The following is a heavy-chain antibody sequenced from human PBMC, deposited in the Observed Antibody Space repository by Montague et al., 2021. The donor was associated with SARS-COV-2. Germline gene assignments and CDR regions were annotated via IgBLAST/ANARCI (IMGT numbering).Heavy chain of an antibody. J-gene: IGHJ3*02. Sequence: SETLSLTCTVSRVSISSYYWTWIRQPPGKGLEWIGFIYYSGSTNCNPSLKSRVTISVDTSKNQFSLKLSSVTAADTAVYYCAKQALTRYCTSTTCFGAAFDIWGQGTMVTVSS. CDR3: AKQALTRYCTSTTCFGAAFDI. CDR2: IYYSGST. CDR1: RVSISSYY. D-gene: IGHD2-2*01. V-gene: IGHV4-59*08.